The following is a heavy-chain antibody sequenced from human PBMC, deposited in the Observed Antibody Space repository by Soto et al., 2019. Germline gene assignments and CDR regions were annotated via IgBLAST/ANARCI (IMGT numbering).Heavy chain of an antibody. J-gene: IGHJ5*02. CDR1: GGSISSSSYY. D-gene: IGHD5-12*01. CDR2: IYYSGST. Sequence: ETLSLTCTVSGGSISSSSYYWGWIRQPPGKGLEWIGSIYYSGSTYYNPSLKSRVTISVDTSKNQFSLKLSSVTAADTAVYYCARFVLVAPLFGPLGQGTPVTLSS. V-gene: IGHV4-39*01. CDR3: ARFVLVAPLFGP.